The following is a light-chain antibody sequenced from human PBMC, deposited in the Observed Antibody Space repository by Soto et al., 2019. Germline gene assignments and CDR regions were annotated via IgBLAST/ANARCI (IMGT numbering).Light chain of an antibody. CDR3: QQYRSFSEVT. CDR1: QKVDNW. CDR2: KAS. V-gene: IGKV1-5*03. J-gene: IGKJ4*01. Sequence: DIEMTQSPSTLSASIGDRVTITCQASQKVDNWVAWYQQKPGKAPKLLIYKASTLQSGVPSRFSGSGSKIDFTLTISSLQPDDLATYYCQQYRSFSEVTFGGGTKVEIK.